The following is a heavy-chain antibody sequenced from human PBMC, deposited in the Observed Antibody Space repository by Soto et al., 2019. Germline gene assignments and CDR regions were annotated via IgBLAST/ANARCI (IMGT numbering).Heavy chain of an antibody. V-gene: IGHV4-30-2*01. Sequence: QLQLQESGSGLVKPSQTLSLTCAVSGDSIGSGGYSWSWIRQPPGRGLEWIGYIYHTGSTYYNPSVTRGVTRSVARSKNHFSLKLTSVTAADTAVYYCASSLCYDTSERGHYYYYYGVDVWGQGTAVTVSS. CDR1: GDSIGSGGYS. CDR3: ASSLCYDTSERGHYYYYYGVDV. D-gene: IGHD3-22*01. CDR2: IYHTGST. J-gene: IGHJ6*02.